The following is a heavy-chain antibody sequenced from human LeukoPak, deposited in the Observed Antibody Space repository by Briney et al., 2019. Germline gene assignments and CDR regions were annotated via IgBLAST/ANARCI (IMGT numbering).Heavy chain of an antibody. CDR1: GGSISSSSYY. J-gene: IGHJ5*02. D-gene: IGHD3-10*01. V-gene: IGHV4-39*07. CDR3: ARDQRDPLGDNWFDP. CDR2: IYYSGST. Sequence: PSETLSLTCTVSGGSISSSSYYWGWIRQPPGKGLEWIGSIYYSGSTYYNPSLKSRVTISVDTSKNQFSLKLSSVTAADTAVYYCARDQRDPLGDNWFDPWGQGTLVTVSS.